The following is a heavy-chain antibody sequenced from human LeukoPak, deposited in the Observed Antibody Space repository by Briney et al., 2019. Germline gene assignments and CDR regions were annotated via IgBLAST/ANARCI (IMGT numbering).Heavy chain of an antibody. D-gene: IGHD1-26*01. V-gene: IGHV4-59*01. CDR2: IYENGRT. Sequence: SETLSLTCTVSGGSIGNFFWSWIRQSPGEGLEWIGFIYENGRTSYNPSLKSRVTISVDMSKNQFSLRLTSMTDADTAVYYCARDWELGHWGRGILVTVTS. CDR3: ARDWELGH. CDR1: GGSIGNFF. J-gene: IGHJ4*02.